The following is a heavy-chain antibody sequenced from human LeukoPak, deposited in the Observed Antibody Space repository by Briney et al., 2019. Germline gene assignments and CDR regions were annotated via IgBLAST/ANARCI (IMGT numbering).Heavy chain of an antibody. CDR1: GGSISSYY. J-gene: IGHJ4*02. D-gene: IGHD3-22*01. CDR3: ARKPYYYDSSGYSGGFDY. V-gene: IGHV4-59*12. CDR2: IYYSGST. Sequence: SETLSLTCTVSGGSISSYYWSWIRQPPGKGLEWIGYIYYSGSTNYNPSLKSRVTISVDTSKNQFSLKLSSVTAADTAVYYCARKPYYYDSSGYSGGFDYWGQGTLVTVSS.